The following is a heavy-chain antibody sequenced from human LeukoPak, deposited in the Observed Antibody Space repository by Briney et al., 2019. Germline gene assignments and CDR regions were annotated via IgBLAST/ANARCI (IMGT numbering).Heavy chain of an antibody. D-gene: IGHD3-16*01. CDR1: GFTFSNYD. Sequence: GGSLRLSCAASGFTFSNYDMHWVRQAPGKGLEWVAVISYDGSKKYYGDSVKGRFTISRDNSKNTLYLQMNSLRAEDTAVYYCAKDNQRGGFQHWGQGTLVTVSS. CDR3: AKDNQRGGFQH. J-gene: IGHJ1*01. CDR2: ISYDGSKK. V-gene: IGHV3-30*18.